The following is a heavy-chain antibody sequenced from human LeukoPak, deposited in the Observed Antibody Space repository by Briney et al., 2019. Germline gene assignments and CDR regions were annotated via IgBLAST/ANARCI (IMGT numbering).Heavy chain of an antibody. D-gene: IGHD4-17*01. V-gene: IGHV3-7*01. J-gene: IGHJ6*02. CDR1: GFTFSSYW. Sequence: GGSLRLSCAASGFTFSSYWMSWVRQAPGKGLEWVANIKQDGSEKYYVDSVKGRFTISRDNAKNSLYLQMNSLRAEDTAVYYCAKEGDYGDYDVWGQGTTVTVSS. CDR2: IKQDGSEK. CDR3: AKEGDYGDYDV.